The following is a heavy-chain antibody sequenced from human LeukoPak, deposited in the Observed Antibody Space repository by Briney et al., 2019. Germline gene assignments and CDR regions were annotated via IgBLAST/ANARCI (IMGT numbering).Heavy chain of an antibody. Sequence: GGSLRLSCAASGFTFSSYAVGWVRQAPGKGLEWVSAITGSGGYTYNADSVKGRFTISRDNAKNSLYLQVNSLRAEDTAVYYCARGYLADYYFDYWGQGTLVTVSS. CDR3: ARGYLADYYFDY. J-gene: IGHJ4*02. D-gene: IGHD3-3*01. CDR1: GFTFSSYA. V-gene: IGHV3-23*01. CDR2: ITGSGGYT.